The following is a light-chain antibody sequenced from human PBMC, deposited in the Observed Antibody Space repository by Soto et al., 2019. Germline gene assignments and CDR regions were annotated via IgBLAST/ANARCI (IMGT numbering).Light chain of an antibody. CDR2: AAS. CDR3: QKYSCVPA. J-gene: IGKJ3*01. Sequence: DIQMTQSPTSLSASVGDRVTITCRASQDIRNFVAWYQQKPGKAPKLLIYAASTLQSGVRSLFSGSGSGTDFTLTINSLQPEDVATYSCQKYSCVPAFGPGTKVDIK. V-gene: IGKV1-27*01. CDR1: QDIRNF.